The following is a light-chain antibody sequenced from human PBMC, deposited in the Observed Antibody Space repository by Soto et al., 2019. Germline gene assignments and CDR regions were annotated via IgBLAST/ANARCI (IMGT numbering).Light chain of an antibody. CDR1: QSVRSN. Sequence: EIVMTQPPATLSVTPGDRVTLSCTASQSVRSNSAWYQQKPGQVPRLLFYGASTRATGVPARFSGRGAETEFTLTISSLQSEDFAVYYCQQYNSWPLTFGGGTKVDIK. V-gene: IGKV3-15*01. CDR2: GAS. J-gene: IGKJ4*01. CDR3: QQYNSWPLT.